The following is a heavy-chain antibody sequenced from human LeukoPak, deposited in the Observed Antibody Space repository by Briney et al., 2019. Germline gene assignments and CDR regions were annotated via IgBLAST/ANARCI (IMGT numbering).Heavy chain of an antibody. CDR3: AREGWELLFNFDY. V-gene: IGHV3-48*03. CDR1: GFTLSSYE. Sequence: GGSLRLSCAASGFTLSSYEMNWVRQAPGKGLEWVSYIDTSGSTTYYAESVKGRFTISRDNAKNSLYLQMNSLRAEDTAVYYCAREGWELLFNFDYWGQGTLVTVSS. CDR2: IDTSGSTT. J-gene: IGHJ4*02. D-gene: IGHD1-26*01.